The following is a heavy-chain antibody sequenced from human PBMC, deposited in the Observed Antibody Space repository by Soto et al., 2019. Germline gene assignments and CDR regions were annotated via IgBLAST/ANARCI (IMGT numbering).Heavy chain of an antibody. J-gene: IGHJ4*02. CDR3: ARDDYYDSSGFLAY. D-gene: IGHD3-22*01. CDR2: IIPIFGTA. CDR1: GGTFSSYA. Sequence: SVKVSCKASGGTFSSYAISWVRQAPGQGLEWMGGIIPIFGTANYAQKFQGRVTITADESTSTAYMELSSLRSEDTAVYYCARDDYYDSSGFLAYWGQGTLVTVS. V-gene: IGHV1-69*13.